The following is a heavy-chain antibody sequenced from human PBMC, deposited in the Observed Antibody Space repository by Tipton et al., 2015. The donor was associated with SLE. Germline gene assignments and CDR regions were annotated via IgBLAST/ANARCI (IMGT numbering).Heavy chain of an antibody. V-gene: IGHV4-59*08. CDR1: GGSISTYY. Sequence: TLSLTCTVSGGSISTYYWSWIRQSPGKGLEWIGYIYYSGSTNYNPSLKSRVTISVDTSKKQFSLRLSSLTAADTAVYYCASLYSSSSRYFDYWGQGTLVTVSS. CDR3: ASLYSSSSRYFDY. CDR2: IYYSGST. D-gene: IGHD6-6*01. J-gene: IGHJ4*02.